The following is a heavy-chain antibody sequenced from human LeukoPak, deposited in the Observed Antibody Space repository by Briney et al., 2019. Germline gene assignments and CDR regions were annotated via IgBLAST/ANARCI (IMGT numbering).Heavy chain of an antibody. Sequence: GGSLRLSCAASGFTFSSYSMNWVRQAPGKGLEWVSVIYSGGSTYYADSVKGRFTISRDNSKNTLYLQMNSLRAEDTAVYYCARGIIVLRLRAMAISEKLFDYWGQGTLVTVSS. J-gene: IGHJ4*02. D-gene: IGHD3-16*02. CDR1: GFTFSSYS. CDR3: ARGIIVLRLRAMAISEKLFDY. V-gene: IGHV3-66*01. CDR2: IYSGGST.